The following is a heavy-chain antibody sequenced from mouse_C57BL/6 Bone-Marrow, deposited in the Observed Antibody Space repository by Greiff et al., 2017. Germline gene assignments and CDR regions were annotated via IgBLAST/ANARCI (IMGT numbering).Heavy chain of an antibody. V-gene: IGHV5-6*01. J-gene: IGHJ4*01. Sequence: EVKLVESGGDLVKPGGSLKLSCAASGFTFSSYGMSWVRQPPDKRLEWVATISSGGSYTYYPDSVKGRFTIARDNSKNTLYLQMSSLKSEDTARYYCARRDCVPYAMGYWGQGTSVTVSS. CDR1: GFTFSSYG. D-gene: IGHD3-3*01. CDR2: ISSGGSYT. CDR3: ARRDCVPYAMGY.